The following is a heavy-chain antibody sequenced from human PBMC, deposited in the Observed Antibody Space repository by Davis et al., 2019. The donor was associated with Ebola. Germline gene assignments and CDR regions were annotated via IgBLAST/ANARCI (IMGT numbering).Heavy chain of an antibody. CDR1: GFTLRYYG. Sequence: PGGSLRLSCATSGFTLRYYGTHGVRKSPGKGLEGVAVIWYDGSNKYYADSVKGRFTISRDNSKNALYLQMNSLRAEDTAGYYCGRDRAMFRVGLIDYWGQGTLVTVSS. J-gene: IGHJ4*02. CDR2: IWYDGSNK. V-gene: IGHV3-33*01. CDR3: GRDRAMFRVGLIDY. D-gene: IGHD3-10*01.